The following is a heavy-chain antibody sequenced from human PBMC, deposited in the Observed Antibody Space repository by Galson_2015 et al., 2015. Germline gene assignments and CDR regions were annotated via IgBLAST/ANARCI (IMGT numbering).Heavy chain of an antibody. D-gene: IGHD3-10*01. Sequence: SLRLSCVVSGFTFSSYWLSWVRQAPGEGLELVTNIKQDGSDKYYVDSVKGRFTVSRDNARNPLYLQMNSLRAEDTAVYYCARYANYGSGSYYRYFDYWGQGALVIVSS. CDR2: IKQDGSDK. J-gene: IGHJ4*02. CDR3: ARYANYGSGSYYRYFDY. V-gene: IGHV3-7*01. CDR1: GFTFSSYW.